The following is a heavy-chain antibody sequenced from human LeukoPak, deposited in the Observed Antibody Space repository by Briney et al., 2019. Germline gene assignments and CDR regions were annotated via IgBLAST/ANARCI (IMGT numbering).Heavy chain of an antibody. Sequence: SETLSLTCTVSGGSISSYYWSWIRQPAGKGLEWIGRVYTSGGTNYNPSLKSRVTMSLDTSKNQFSLRLSSVTAADTAVYYCARSSIVVLPAALKVYYYYMDVWGKGTTVTVSS. D-gene: IGHD2-2*01. V-gene: IGHV4-4*07. J-gene: IGHJ6*03. CDR3: ARSSIVVLPAALKVYYYYMDV. CDR2: VYTSGGT. CDR1: GGSISSYY.